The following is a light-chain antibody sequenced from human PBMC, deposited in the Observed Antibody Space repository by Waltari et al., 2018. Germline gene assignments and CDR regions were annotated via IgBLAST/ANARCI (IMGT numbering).Light chain of an antibody. J-gene: IGKJ2*01. V-gene: IGKV3-15*01. CDR3: QQYNSWPPYT. CDR2: GPS. Sequence: EIVMTQSPATLSVSPGERATLSCRASQALNTNLAWYQQKPGQAPRLLIYGPSTRATGIPARFSGSVSGTEFTLTISSLQSEEFAVYYCQQYNSWPPYTFGQGTKLEIK. CDR1: QALNTN.